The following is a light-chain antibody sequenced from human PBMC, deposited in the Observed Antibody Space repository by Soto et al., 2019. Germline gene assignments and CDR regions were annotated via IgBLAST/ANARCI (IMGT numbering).Light chain of an antibody. J-gene: IGKJ1*01. CDR3: QQYGSSPGT. V-gene: IGKV3-20*01. CDR1: QSVSSNY. CDR2: GAS. Sequence: EIVLTQSPGTLSLSPGERVTLSCRASQSVSSNYLAWYQQKPGQAPRLLIYGASSRATGIPDRFSGSGSGTVFTLTISRLEPEDFAVFYCQQYGSSPGTFGQGTKVEIK.